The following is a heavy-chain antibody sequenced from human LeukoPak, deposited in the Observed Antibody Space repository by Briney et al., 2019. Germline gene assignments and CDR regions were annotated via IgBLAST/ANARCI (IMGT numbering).Heavy chain of an antibody. D-gene: IGHD1-26*01. CDR2: INIDGTTT. CDR3: ARDTYEVGATFDY. J-gene: IGHJ4*02. CDR1: GFTFTRYW. V-gene: IGHV3-74*01. Sequence: GGPLRLSCAASGFTFTRYWMHWVRQVPGKGLVWVSRINIDGTTTNYADSVKGRFTVSRDNAKNTLFLQLSSLRVEDTAVYYCARDTYEVGATFDYWGQGTLVTVSS.